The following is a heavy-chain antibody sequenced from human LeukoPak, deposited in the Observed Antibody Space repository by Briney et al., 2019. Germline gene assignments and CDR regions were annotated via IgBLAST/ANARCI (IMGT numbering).Heavy chain of an antibody. CDR1: GGSISTYY. Sequence: PSETLSLTCIVSGGSISTYYWSWVRQPPGKGLEWIGYIDYSGSTNYHPSLKSRVTMSVDTSKNQFSLTMSSVTAADTAVYYCARGQYYGDGFDYWGQGTLVTVSS. J-gene: IGHJ4*02. CDR3: ARGQYYGDGFDY. D-gene: IGHD3-3*01. CDR2: IDYSGST. V-gene: IGHV4-59*01.